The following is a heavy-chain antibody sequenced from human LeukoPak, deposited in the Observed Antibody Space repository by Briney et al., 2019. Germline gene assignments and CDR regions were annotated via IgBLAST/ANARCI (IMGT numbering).Heavy chain of an antibody. CDR3: AKAPKFVVVTAPSFDY. D-gene: IGHD2-21*02. Sequence: GGPLRLSCAASGLPFDDYGLSWVRQAPGKGLEWVSAISGSGGSTYYADSVKGRFTISRDNSKNTLYLQMNSLRAEDTAVYYCAKAPKFVVVTAPSFDYWGQGTLVTVSS. V-gene: IGHV3-23*01. CDR2: ISGSGGST. CDR1: GLPFDDYG. J-gene: IGHJ4*02.